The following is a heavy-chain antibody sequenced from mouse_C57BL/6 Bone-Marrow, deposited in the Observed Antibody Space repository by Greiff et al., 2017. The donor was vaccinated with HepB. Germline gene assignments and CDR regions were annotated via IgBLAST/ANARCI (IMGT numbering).Heavy chain of an antibody. V-gene: IGHV1-81*01. D-gene: IGHD1-1*01. CDR3: ARWGIYPDY. CDR2: IYPRSGNT. CDR1: GYTFTSYG. Sequence: QVQLKQSGAELARPGASVKLSCKASGYTFTSYGISWVKQRTGQGLEWIGEIYPRSGNTYYNEKFKGKATLTADKSSSTAYMELRSLTSEDSAVYFCARWGIYPDYWGQGTTLTVSS. J-gene: IGHJ2*01.